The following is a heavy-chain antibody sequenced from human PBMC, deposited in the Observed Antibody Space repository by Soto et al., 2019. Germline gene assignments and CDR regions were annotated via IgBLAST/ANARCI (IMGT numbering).Heavy chain of an antibody. CDR1: GGSISSYY. J-gene: IGHJ4*02. CDR2: IYYSGST. D-gene: IGHD6-13*01. V-gene: IGHV4-59*08. Sequence: SETLSLTCTVSGGSISSYYWSWIRQPPGKGLEWIGYIYYSGSTNYNPSLKSRVTISVDTSKNQFSLKLSSVTAADTAVCYCARHKRYSSSWYFDYWGQGTLVTVSS. CDR3: ARHKRYSSSWYFDY.